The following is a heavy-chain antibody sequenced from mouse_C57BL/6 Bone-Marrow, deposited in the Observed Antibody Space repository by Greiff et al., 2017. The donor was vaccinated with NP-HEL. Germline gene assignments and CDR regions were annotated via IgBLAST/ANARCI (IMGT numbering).Heavy chain of an antibody. Sequence: EVQLQQSGPELVKPGASVKISCKASGYTFTDYYMNWVKQSHGKSLEWIGDINPNNGGTSYNQKFKGKATLTVDKSSSTAYMELRSLTSEDSAVYYCARRYYGPWGKGTLVTVSA. CDR2: INPNNGGT. D-gene: IGHD1-1*01. CDR1: GYTFTDYY. V-gene: IGHV1-26*01. CDR3: ARRYYGP. J-gene: IGHJ3*01.